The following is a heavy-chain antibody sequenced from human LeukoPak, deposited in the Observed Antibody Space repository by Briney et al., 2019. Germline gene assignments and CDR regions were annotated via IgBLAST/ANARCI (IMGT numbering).Heavy chain of an antibody. J-gene: IGHJ4*02. Sequence: ASVKLSCTASAHSFNMIWMSWVRQAPGKGLEWMGGFDPEDGETIYAQKFQGRVTMTEDTSTDTAYMELSRLRSEETAVYYSVPDRTGDSIDWGQGTLVTVSS. D-gene: IGHD2-8*02. V-gene: IGHV1-24*01. CDR3: VPDRTGDSID. CDR1: AHSFNMIW. CDR2: FDPEDGET.